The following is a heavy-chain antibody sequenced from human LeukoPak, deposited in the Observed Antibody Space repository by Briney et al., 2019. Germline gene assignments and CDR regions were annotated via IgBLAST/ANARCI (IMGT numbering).Heavy chain of an antibody. CDR3: ARETYYYDSSGYNLFDY. V-gene: IGHV7-4-1*02. J-gene: IGHJ4*02. Sequence: ASVKVSCKASGYTFTSYDINWVRQATGQGLEWMGWMNTNTGNPTYAQGFTGRFVFSLDTSVSTAYLQISSLKAEDTAVYYCARETYYYDSSGYNLFDYWGQGTLVTVSS. CDR2: MNTNTGNP. D-gene: IGHD3-22*01. CDR1: GYTFTSYD.